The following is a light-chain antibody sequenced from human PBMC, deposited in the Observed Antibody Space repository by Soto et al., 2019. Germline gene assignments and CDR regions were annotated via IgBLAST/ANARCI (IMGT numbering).Light chain of an antibody. CDR3: QQYNNWPYT. CDR1: QSFSSN. V-gene: IGKV3-15*01. J-gene: IGKJ2*01. Sequence: EIVMTQSPGTLSVSPGERATLSCWASQSFSSNLAWYQQRPGQAPRLLIYGASTRATGIPARFSGSRAGTDFTLTISSLQSEDFAVYYCQQYNNWPYTFGQGTKLEIK. CDR2: GAS.